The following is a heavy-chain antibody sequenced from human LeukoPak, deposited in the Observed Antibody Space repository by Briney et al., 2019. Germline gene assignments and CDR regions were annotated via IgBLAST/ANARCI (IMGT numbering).Heavy chain of an antibody. V-gene: IGHV3-30*03. Sequence: GGSLRLSCAASGFTFSDYYMSWIRQAPGKGLEWVAVISYDGSNKYYADSVKGRFTISRDNSKNTLYLQMNSLRAEDTAVYYCAREFGIQLWVRYYFDYWGQGTLVTVSS. J-gene: IGHJ4*02. CDR1: GFTFSDYY. CDR2: ISYDGSNK. CDR3: AREFGIQLWVRYYFDY. D-gene: IGHD5-18*01.